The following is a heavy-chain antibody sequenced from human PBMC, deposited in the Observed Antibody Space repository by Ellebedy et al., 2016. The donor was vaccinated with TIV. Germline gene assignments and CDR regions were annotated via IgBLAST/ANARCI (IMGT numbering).Heavy chain of an antibody. Sequence: GESLKISXAASGFTFSSYFMSWFRQAPGKGLEWVGFIRSKASGGPAEYAASVKGRFTISRDDSKSIAYLQMNSLKTEDTAVYYCARPPPSFYSSGWDSDYWGQGTLVTVSS. V-gene: IGHV3-49*03. D-gene: IGHD6-19*01. CDR3: ARPPPSFYSSGWDSDY. J-gene: IGHJ4*02. CDR2: IRSKASGGPA. CDR1: GFTFSSYF.